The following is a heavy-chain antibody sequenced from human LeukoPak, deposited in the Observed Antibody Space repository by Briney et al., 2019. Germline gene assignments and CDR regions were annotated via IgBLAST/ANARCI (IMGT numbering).Heavy chain of an antibody. Sequence: SETLCLTCTVSGGSISSYHWSWIRQPPGKGLEWIGYIYYSGSTNYNPSLKSRVTISVDTSKNQLSLKLNSVTAADTAVYYCARDYGGNSNYYYYGMDVWGQGTTVTVSS. D-gene: IGHD4-23*01. CDR3: ARDYGGNSNYYYYGMDV. CDR2: IYYSGST. CDR1: GGSISSYH. J-gene: IGHJ6*02. V-gene: IGHV4-59*01.